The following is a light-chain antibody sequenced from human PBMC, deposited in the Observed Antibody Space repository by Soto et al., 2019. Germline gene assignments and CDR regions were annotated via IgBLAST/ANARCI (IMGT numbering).Light chain of an antibody. Sequence: DIQKNQYPSSLYASVGDTVTITCRASQALSNYLAWYQQKPGKAPDLLIYSASTLQSGVPSRFSGSGSETEFSLTIRALQPEDFATYYCQQLSRYPLTFGGGTKVDIK. J-gene: IGKJ4*01. CDR3: QQLSRYPLT. V-gene: IGKV1-9*01. CDR2: SAS. CDR1: QALSNY.